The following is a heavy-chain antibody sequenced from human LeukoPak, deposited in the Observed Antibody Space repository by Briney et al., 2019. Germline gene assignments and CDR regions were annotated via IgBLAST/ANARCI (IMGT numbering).Heavy chain of an antibody. CDR2: IYYSGST. CDR1: GGSISSSSYY. V-gene: IGHV4-39*01. D-gene: IGHD4-11*01. J-gene: IGHJ5*02. CDR3: ARLDPGLQEFRNWFDP. Sequence: NSSETLSLTCTVSGGSISSSSYYWGWIRQPPGKGLEWIGSIYYSGSTYYNPSLKSRVTISVDTSKNQFSLKLSSVTAADTAVYYCARLDPGLQEFRNWFDPWGQGTLVTVSS.